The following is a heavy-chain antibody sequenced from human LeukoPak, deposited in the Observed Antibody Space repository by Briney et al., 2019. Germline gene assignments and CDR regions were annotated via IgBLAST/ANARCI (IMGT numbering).Heavy chain of an antibody. V-gene: IGHV3-66*01. Sequence: GGSLRLSCAASGFTVSSNYMSWVRQAPGKGLEWVSVIYSGGSTYYADSVKGRFTISRENSKNTLYPQMNSLRAEDRAVYYCASYDSSGYSFDYWGQGTLVTVSS. CDR1: GFTVSSNY. CDR3: ASYDSSGYSFDY. D-gene: IGHD3-22*01. CDR2: IYSGGST. J-gene: IGHJ4*02.